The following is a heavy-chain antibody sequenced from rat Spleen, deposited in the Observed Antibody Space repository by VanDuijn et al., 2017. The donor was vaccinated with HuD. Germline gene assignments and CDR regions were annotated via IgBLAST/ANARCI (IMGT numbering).Heavy chain of an antibody. Sequence: EVQLVESDGGLVQPGRSLKLSCAASGFTFSDYYMAWVRQAPTKGLEWVATISYDGSSTYYRDSVKGRFTFSRDNAENTVYLQMNSLRSEDTATYYCAKEGFGVTFAYWGQGTLVTVSS. CDR2: ISYDGSST. CDR3: AKEGFGVTFAY. V-gene: IGHV5-29*01. CDR1: GFTFSDYY. D-gene: IGHD4-3*01. J-gene: IGHJ3*01.